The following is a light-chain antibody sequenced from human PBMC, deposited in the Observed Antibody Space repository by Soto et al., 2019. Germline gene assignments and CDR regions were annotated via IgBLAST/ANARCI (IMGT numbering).Light chain of an antibody. Sequence: QSVLTQPASVSGSPGQSITISCTGTSSDVGAHNFVSWYQQHTGKAPKLMIYEVSNRPSGVSNRFSGSKSRNTASLTISGLQAEDEADYYCSSYTSSSPYVFGTGTKGTVL. CDR1: SSDVGAHNF. J-gene: IGLJ1*01. CDR2: EVS. V-gene: IGLV2-14*01. CDR3: SSYTSSSPYV.